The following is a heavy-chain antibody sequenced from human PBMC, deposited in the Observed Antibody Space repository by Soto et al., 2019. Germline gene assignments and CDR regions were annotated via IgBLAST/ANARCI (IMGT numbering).Heavy chain of an antibody. CDR1: GDTFTTNY. CDR2: INPNSGAT. V-gene: IGHV1-46*04. D-gene: IGHD2-21*01. J-gene: IGHJ6*02. Sequence: QEQLVQSGAEAKEPGASLKVSCKASGDTFTTNYIHWVRQAPGQGLEWMGRINPNSGATLYAQKLQGRLTLTKDTSTSTVYMDLNSLKSEDSAVYYCASRVLCDMDVWGQGTTVTVSS. CDR3: ASRVLCDMDV.